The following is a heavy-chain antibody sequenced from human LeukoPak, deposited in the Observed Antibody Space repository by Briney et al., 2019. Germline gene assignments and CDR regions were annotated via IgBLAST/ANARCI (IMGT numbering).Heavy chain of an antibody. J-gene: IGHJ3*02. CDR1: GYTFTSYG. Sequence: ASVKVSCKASGYTFTSYGISWVRQVPGQGLEWMGWISTYNGNTEYAQNFQGRVTMTTDTSTNTAYMDLRSLRSDDTAVYYCARGASSGWDDAFDIWGQGTMVTVSS. V-gene: IGHV1-18*01. D-gene: IGHD6-19*01. CDR3: ARGASSGWDDAFDI. CDR2: ISTYNGNT.